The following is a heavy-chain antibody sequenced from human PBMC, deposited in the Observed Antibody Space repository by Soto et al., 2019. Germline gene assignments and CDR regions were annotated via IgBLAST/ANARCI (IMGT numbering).Heavy chain of an antibody. CDR1: GFPLRDYA. V-gene: IGHV3-23*01. CDR3: AREGKEAAFDF. D-gene: IGHD1-26*01. Sequence: AGGSLRLSCAASGFPLRDYAMSWVRQAPGKGLEWVSAINNGGDTYYADSVKGRFISSRDNSKDTMSLQMTSLRAEDTAVYYCAREGKEAAFDFWGQGTMVT. J-gene: IGHJ3*01. CDR2: INNGGDT.